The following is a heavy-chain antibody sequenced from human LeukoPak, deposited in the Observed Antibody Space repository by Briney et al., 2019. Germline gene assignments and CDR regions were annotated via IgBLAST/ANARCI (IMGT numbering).Heavy chain of an antibody. CDR3: AREGGLYSSSSSWGLFDY. CDR1: GYTFTSFA. CDR2: INTNTGNP. D-gene: IGHD6-6*01. V-gene: IGHV7-4-1*02. Sequence: GASVKVSCKASGYTFTSFAMNWVRQAPGQGLEWMGWINTNTGNPTYAQGFTGRFVFSSDTSVSTAFLQISSLKAEDTAVYYCAREGGLYSSSSSWGLFDYWGQGTLVTVSS. J-gene: IGHJ4*02.